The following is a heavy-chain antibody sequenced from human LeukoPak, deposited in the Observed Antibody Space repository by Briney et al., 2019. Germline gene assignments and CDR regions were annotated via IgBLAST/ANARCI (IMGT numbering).Heavy chain of an antibody. V-gene: IGHV3-66*01. D-gene: IGHD6-19*01. CDR3: ARASQWLAFDD. J-gene: IGHJ4*02. CDR1: GFTVSSNY. Sequence: GGSLRLSCAASGFTVSSNYMAWVRQAPGKGLEWVSVIYNGGSTNYGDSVKDRFTISRDNSKNTLHLQMNSLRAEDTAFYYCARASQWLAFDDWGQGALVTVSS. CDR2: IYNGGST.